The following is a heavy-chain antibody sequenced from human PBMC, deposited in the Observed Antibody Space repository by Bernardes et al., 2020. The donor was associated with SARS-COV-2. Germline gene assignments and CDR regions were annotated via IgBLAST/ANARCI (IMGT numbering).Heavy chain of an antibody. Sequence: ASVKVSCQASGYTFTAYYIHWVRQVPGQGLEWMGCMNPNSGGTDFAQKFQAWVTMTRDTSISTAFMELTSLTSDDTAVYYCARAHDYYGSGSYDVWLDSWGQGTLVTVSS. CDR3: ARAHDYYGSGSYDVWLDS. V-gene: IGHV1-2*04. D-gene: IGHD3-10*01. CDR2: MNPNSGGT. CDR1: GYTFTAYY. J-gene: IGHJ5*01.